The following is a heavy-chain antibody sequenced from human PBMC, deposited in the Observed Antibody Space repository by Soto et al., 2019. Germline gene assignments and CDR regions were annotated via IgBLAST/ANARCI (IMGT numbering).Heavy chain of an antibody. D-gene: IGHD1-26*01. V-gene: IGHV3-30-3*01. CDR3: ARAKLVRTTGIFDY. CDR2: MSSDGSKN. J-gene: IGHJ4*02. Sequence: QVQLVESGGNVVQPGMSLRLSCAASGFSFSTYTMHWVRQAPGKGLEWVAVMSSDGSKNYYADSVKGRFTISRDNSKNPLYLHMNSLRADDTAVYYCARAKLVRTTGIFDYWGQGTLVTVSS. CDR1: GFSFSTYT.